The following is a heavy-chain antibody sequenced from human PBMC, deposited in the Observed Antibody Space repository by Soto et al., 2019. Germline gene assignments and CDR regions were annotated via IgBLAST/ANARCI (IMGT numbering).Heavy chain of an antibody. Sequence: QVQLQESGPGLVKPSQTLSLTCTVSGGSISRGGNYWSWIRQHPGEGLEWIGYIYNSGSTYYYPSLKSRVTISVDSSKNQFSLKLSSVTAADTAVYYCAKTGIAAANSWGQGTLVTVSS. CDR3: AKTGIAAANS. CDR1: GGSISRGGNY. J-gene: IGHJ4*02. D-gene: IGHD6-13*01. CDR2: IYNSGST. V-gene: IGHV4-31*03.